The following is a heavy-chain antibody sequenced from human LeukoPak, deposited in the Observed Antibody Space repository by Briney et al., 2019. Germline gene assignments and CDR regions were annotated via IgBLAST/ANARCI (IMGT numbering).Heavy chain of an antibody. CDR2: INHSGST. J-gene: IGHJ4*02. V-gene: IGHV4-34*01. D-gene: IGHD3-22*01. CDR1: GGSFSGYY. CDR3: ARGYYDSSGYYFAQVLFDY. Sequence: SETLSLTCAVYGGSFSGYYWSWIRQPPGKGLEWIGEINHSGSTNYNPSLKSRVTISVDTSKNQFSLKLSSVTAAGTAVYYCARGYYDSSGYYFAQVLFDYWGQGTLVTVSS.